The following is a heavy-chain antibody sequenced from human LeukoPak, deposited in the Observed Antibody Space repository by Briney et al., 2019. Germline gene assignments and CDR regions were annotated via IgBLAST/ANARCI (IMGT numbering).Heavy chain of an antibody. V-gene: IGHV4-59*01. CDR3: ARVGVPDAFDI. CDR2: IYYSGST. D-gene: IGHD3-10*01. J-gene: IGHJ3*02. CDR1: GGSIGSYY. Sequence: SETLSLTCTVSGGSIGSYYWGWIRQPPGKGLEWIGYIYYSGSTNYNPSLKSRVTISVDTSKNQFSLKLSSVTAADTAVYYCARVGVPDAFDIWGQGTMVTVSS.